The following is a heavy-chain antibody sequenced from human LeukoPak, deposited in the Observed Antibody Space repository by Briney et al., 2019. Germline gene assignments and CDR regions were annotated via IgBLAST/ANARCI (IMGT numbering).Heavy chain of an antibody. J-gene: IGHJ4*02. CDR3: AREGDSSSWYAEGVDY. V-gene: IGHV1-2*06. Sequence: ASVKVSCKASGYTFTGYYMHWVRQAPGQGLEWMGRIDSNSGGTNYAQKFQGRVTMTRDTSISTAYMELSRLRSDDTAVYYCAREGDSSSWYAEGVDYWGQGTLVTGSS. CDR2: IDSNSGGT. CDR1: GYTFTGYY. D-gene: IGHD6-13*01.